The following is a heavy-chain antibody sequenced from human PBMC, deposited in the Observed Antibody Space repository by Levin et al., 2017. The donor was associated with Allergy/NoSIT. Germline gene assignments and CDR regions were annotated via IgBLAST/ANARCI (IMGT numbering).Heavy chain of an antibody. CDR1: GYTFTSYD. CDR3: TRVPRESYAI. J-gene: IGHJ4*02. CDR2: MNPNCGKI. V-gene: IGHV1-8*01. Sequence: GASVKVSCKASGYTFTSYDINWVRQATGQGLDWMGYMNPNCGKIGFAQKFQGRVTMTSDTSLSTAYMELSSLTSEDTAVYYCTRVPRESYAIWGQGTRVTVSS. D-gene: IGHD3-16*01.